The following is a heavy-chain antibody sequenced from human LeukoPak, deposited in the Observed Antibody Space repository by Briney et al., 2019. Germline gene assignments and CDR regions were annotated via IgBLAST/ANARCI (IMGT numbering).Heavy chain of an antibody. CDR2: IYYSGST. CDR1: GGSISSGDYY. D-gene: IGHD2-2*01. CDR3: ARGKYQPLLYTAALDY. Sequence: PSETLCLTCTVSGGSISSGDYYWSWIRQPPGKGLEWIGYIYYSGSTYYNPSLKSRVTISVDTSKNQFSLKLSSVTAADTAVYYCARGKYQPLLYTAALDYWGQGTLVTVSS. J-gene: IGHJ4*02. V-gene: IGHV4-30-4*08.